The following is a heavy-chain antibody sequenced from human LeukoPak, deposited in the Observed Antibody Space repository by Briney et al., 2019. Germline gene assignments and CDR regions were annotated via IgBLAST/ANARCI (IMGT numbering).Heavy chain of an antibody. J-gene: IGHJ4*02. CDR3: AKDNIVVVVAATLDY. D-gene: IGHD2-15*01. CDR1: GFTFSSYA. V-gene: IGHV3-23*01. CDR2: ISGSGGST. Sequence: GGSLRLSCAASGFTFSSYAMSWVRQAPGKGLEWVSAISGSGGSTYYADSVKGRFTISRDSSKNTLYLQMNSLRAEDTAVYYCAKDNIVVVVAATLDYWGQGTLVTVSS.